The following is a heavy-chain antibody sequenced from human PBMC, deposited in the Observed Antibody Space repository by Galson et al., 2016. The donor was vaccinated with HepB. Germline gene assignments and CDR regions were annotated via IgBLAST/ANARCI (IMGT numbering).Heavy chain of an antibody. CDR3: AREGEGAQETVFDY. CDR2: IWFDGTND. Sequence: SLRLSCAASGFTFSSYTMHWARQAPGKGLEWVAVIWFDGTNDYYADSVKGRFTISRDNSQKTLYLQMNSLRAEETAVYDCAREGEGAQETVFDYWGQGTLVTVSS. D-gene: IGHD3-16*01. CDR1: GFTFSSYT. J-gene: IGHJ4*02. V-gene: IGHV3-30-3*01.